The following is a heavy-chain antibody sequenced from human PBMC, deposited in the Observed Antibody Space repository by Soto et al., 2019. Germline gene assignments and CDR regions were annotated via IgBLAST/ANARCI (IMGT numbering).Heavy chain of an antibody. CDR1: GFTFSSYA. CDR3: ARAHDYGDYYYYYGMDV. V-gene: IGHV3-30-3*01. CDR2: ISYDGSNK. J-gene: IGHJ6*02. D-gene: IGHD4-17*01. Sequence: QVQLVESGGGVVRPGRSLRLSCAASGFTFSSYAMHWVRQAPGKGLEWVAVISYDGSNKYYADSVKGRFTISRDNSKNTLYLQMNSLRAEDTAVYYCARAHDYGDYYYYYGMDVWGQGTTVTVSS.